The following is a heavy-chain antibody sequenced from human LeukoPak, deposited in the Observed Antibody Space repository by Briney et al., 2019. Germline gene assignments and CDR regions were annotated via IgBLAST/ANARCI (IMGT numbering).Heavy chain of an antibody. Sequence: SETLSLTCAVYGASFSGYYWSWIRQPPGKGLEWIGEINHSGSTNYNPSLKSRVTISVDTSKNQFSLKLSSVTAADTAVYYCARVGRVLNPGDILTDYYYYYYYMDVWGKGTTVTISS. CDR2: INHSGST. J-gene: IGHJ6*03. V-gene: IGHV4-34*01. CDR3: ARVGRVLNPGDILTDYYYYYYYMDV. D-gene: IGHD3-9*01. CDR1: GASFSGYY.